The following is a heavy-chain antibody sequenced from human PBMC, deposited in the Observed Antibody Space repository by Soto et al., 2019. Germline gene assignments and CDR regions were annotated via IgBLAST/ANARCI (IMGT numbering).Heavy chain of an antibody. J-gene: IGHJ4*02. CDR1: GYTFTTYG. V-gene: IGHV1-18*04. D-gene: IGHD3-3*02. Sequence: QVQLVQSGAEMKKPGASVKVSCKASGYTFTTYGISWVRQAPGQGLEWMGWISAYNGNTHYAQKLQGRVTMTTDTATSTAYVTLRSLRSDDTAVYYCAREHFPSTSGSFDYWGQGTLVTGSS. CDR2: ISAYNGNT. CDR3: AREHFPSTSGSFDY.